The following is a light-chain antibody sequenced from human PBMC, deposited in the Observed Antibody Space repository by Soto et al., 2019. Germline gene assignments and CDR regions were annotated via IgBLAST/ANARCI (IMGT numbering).Light chain of an antibody. V-gene: IGKV1-5*03. CDR1: QSISSW. CDR3: QQYNDYSWT. CDR2: KAS. J-gene: IGKJ1*01. Sequence: DIQMTQSPSTLSASVGDRVTITFRASQSISSWLAWYQQKPGKAPRLLIYKASSLEIGVPSRFSGSGSGTEFTLAISSLQPDDVAIYYCQQYNDYSWTFGQGTKVE.